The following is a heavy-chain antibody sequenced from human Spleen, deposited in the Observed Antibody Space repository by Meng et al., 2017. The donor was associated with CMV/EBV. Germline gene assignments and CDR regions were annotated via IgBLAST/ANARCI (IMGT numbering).Heavy chain of an antibody. V-gene: IGHV3-53*01. CDR3: ARRNSYGYFLDY. Sequence: GGSLRLSCAASGFTVSSNYMSWVRQAPGKGLEWVSVIYTGGNTYYTDSVKGRFTISRDNSKNTLDLQMNSLRAEDTAVYYCARRNSYGYFLDYWGQGTLVTVSS. CDR1: GFTVSSNY. CDR2: IYTGGNT. J-gene: IGHJ4*02. D-gene: IGHD5-18*01.